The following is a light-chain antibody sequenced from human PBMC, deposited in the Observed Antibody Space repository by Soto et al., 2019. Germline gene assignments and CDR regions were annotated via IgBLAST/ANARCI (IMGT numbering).Light chain of an antibody. V-gene: IGKV3-20*01. CDR3: QHYVERSPIT. CDR2: GAS. CDR1: QSVSSR. Sequence: EIVMTQSLGTLSLSPGERDTLSCRASQSVSSRLAWYQQKPGQAPRLLISGASSRATGIPDRFSGSGSGTDFTLTISRLEPEDFALYYCQHYVERSPITFGQGTRLEIK. J-gene: IGKJ5*01.